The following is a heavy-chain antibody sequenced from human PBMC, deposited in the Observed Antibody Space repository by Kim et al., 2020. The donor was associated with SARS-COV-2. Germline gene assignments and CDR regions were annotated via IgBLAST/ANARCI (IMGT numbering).Heavy chain of an antibody. V-gene: IGHV3-23*01. CDR3: ANGQLGDCTGFSCYSLD. Sequence: GGSLRLSCAASGFTFSTYAMSWVRRGPGKGLEWVSAISNSGIGTYYADSVKGRFTISRDNSKNTVSLQMNSLRAEDTGIYYCANGQLGDCTGFSCYSLD. D-gene: IGHD2-15*01. CDR2: ISNSGIGT. CDR1: GFTFSTYA. J-gene: IGHJ4*01.